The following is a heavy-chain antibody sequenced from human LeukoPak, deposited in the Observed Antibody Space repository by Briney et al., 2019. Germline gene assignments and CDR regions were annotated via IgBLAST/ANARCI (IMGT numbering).Heavy chain of an antibody. J-gene: IGHJ4*02. D-gene: IGHD1-26*01. CDR1: GLTFDDYG. CDR2: INWNGGST. Sequence: GGSLRLSCAASGLTFDDYGMSWVRQVPGKGLEWVSGINWNGGSTGYADSVKGRFTISRDNAKNSLYLQMNSLRAEDTALYYCARIKSSGNYSPFDYWGQGALLTASS. CDR3: ARIKSSGNYSPFDY. V-gene: IGHV3-20*04.